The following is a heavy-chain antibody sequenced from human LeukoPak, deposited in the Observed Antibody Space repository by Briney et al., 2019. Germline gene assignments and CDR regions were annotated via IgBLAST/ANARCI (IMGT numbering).Heavy chain of an antibody. CDR2: IYHSGST. J-gene: IGHJ3*02. D-gene: IGHD6-6*01. V-gene: IGHV4-30-2*01. CDR3: ARDRKYSSSSDAFDI. Sequence: SQTLSLTCTVSGGSISSGDYYWSWIRQPPGKGLEWIGYIYHSGSTYYNPSLKSRVTISVDRSKNQFSLKLSSVTAADTAVYYCARDRKYSSSSDAFDIWGQGTMVTVSS. CDR1: GGSISSGDYY.